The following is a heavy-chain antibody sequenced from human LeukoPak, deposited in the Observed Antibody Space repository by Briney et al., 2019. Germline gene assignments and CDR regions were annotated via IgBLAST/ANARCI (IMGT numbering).Heavy chain of an antibody. Sequence: GGSLRLPCAASGFTFSSYGMHWVRQAPGKGLEWVAGIIGGAGSTYYADSVKGRFTISGDNAKNTLFLQMNSLRAEDTAVYYCAHGAMYQLDYWGQGTLVTVSS. V-gene: IGHV3-23*01. CDR2: IIGGAGST. J-gene: IGHJ4*02. D-gene: IGHD2-2*01. CDR3: AHGAMYQLDY. CDR1: GFTFSSYG.